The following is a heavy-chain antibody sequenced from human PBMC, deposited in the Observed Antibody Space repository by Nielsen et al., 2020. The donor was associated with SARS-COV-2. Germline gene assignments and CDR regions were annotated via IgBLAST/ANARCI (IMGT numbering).Heavy chain of an antibody. CDR2: INHSGST. CDR3: ARNRVGATRYMDV. J-gene: IGHJ6*03. Sequence: SETLSLTCAVYGGSFSGYYWSWIRQPPGKWLEWIGEINHSGSTNYNPSLKSRVTISVDTSKNQFSLKLSSVTAADTAVYYCARNRVGATRYMDVWGKGTTVTVSS. D-gene: IGHD1-26*01. CDR1: GGSFSGYY. V-gene: IGHV4-34*01.